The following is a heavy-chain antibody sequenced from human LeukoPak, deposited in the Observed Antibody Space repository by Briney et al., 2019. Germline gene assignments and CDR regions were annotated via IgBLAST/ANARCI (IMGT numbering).Heavy chain of an antibody. CDR2: ISSSSSYI. CDR1: GFTFSSYS. CDR3: ARSPDKYYYDSSGYLDY. J-gene: IGHJ4*02. V-gene: IGHV3-21*01. Sequence: TGGSLRLSCAASGFTFSSYSMNWDRQAPGKGLEWVPSISSSSSYIYYADSVKGRFTISRDNAKNSLYLQMNSLRAEDTAVYYCARSPDKYYYDSSGYLDYWGQGTLVTVSS. D-gene: IGHD3-22*01.